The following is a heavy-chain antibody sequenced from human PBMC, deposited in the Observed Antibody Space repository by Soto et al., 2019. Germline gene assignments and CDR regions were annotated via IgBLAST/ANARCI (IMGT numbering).Heavy chain of an antibody. D-gene: IGHD6-19*01. Sequence: ASVKVSCKASGGTFSSYAISWVRQAPGQGLEWMGGIIPIFGTANYAQKFQGRVTITADESTSTAYMELSSLRSEDTAVYYCARGLPLAVAEDWFDPWGQGTLVTVSS. V-gene: IGHV1-69*13. CDR2: IIPIFGTA. CDR3: ARGLPLAVAEDWFDP. CDR1: GGTFSSYA. J-gene: IGHJ5*02.